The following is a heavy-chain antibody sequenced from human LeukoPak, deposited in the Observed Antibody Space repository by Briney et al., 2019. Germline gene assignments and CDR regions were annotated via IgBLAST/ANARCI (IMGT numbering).Heavy chain of an antibody. CDR3: ARDLKGATHYYYYMDV. J-gene: IGHJ6*03. CDR2: TYYSGST. Sequence: SETLSLTCTVSGGSISSSSYYWGWIRQPPGKGLEWIGSTYYSGSTYYNPSLKSRVTISVDTSKNQFSLKLSSVTAADTAVYYCARDLKGATHYYYYMDVWGKGTTVTISS. D-gene: IGHD1-26*01. V-gene: IGHV4-39*07. CDR1: GGSISSSSYY.